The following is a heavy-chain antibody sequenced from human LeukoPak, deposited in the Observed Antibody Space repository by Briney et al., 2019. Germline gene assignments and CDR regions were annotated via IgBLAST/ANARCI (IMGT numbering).Heavy chain of an antibody. J-gene: IGHJ3*02. CDR1: GFTFSNAW. V-gene: IGHV3-15*01. Sequence: GGSLRLSCAASGFTFSNAWMSWVRQAPGKGLEWVGRIKSKTDGGTTDYAAPVKGRFTISRDDSKSIAYLQMNSLKTGDTAVYYCTRLLRWAFDIWGQGTMVTVSS. D-gene: IGHD4-23*01. CDR3: TRLLRWAFDI. CDR2: IKSKTDGGTT.